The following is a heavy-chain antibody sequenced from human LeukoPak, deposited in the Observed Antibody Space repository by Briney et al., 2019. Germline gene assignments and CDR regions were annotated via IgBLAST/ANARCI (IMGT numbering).Heavy chain of an antibody. Sequence: PSVTLSLTCAVYGGSFSGYYWSWIRQPPGKGLEWIGEINHSGSTNYNPSLKSRVTISVDTSKNQFSLKLSSVTAADTAVYYCARFGYDFWSGYHDYWGQGTLVTVSS. CDR2: INHSGST. CDR1: GGSFSGYY. CDR3: ARFGYDFWSGYHDY. D-gene: IGHD3-3*01. V-gene: IGHV4-34*01. J-gene: IGHJ4*02.